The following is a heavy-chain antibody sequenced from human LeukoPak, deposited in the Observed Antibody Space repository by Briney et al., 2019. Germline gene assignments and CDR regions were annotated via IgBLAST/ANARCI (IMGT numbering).Heavy chain of an antibody. V-gene: IGHV1-69*04. J-gene: IGHJ4*02. Sequence: GASVKVSCKASGGTFSSYAISWVRQAPGQGLEWMGRIIPILGIANYAQKFQGRVTITADKSTSTAYMELRSLRSDDTAVYYCAREGPRGYSSSWYVDYWGQGILVTVSS. CDR3: AREGPRGYSSSWYVDY. CDR2: IIPILGIA. D-gene: IGHD6-13*01. CDR1: GGTFSSYA.